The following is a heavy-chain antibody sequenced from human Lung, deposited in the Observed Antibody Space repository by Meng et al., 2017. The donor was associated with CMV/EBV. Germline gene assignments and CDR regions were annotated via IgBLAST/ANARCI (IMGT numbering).Heavy chain of an antibody. J-gene: IGHJ6*02. D-gene: IGHD2-15*01. CDR2: ISHSGST. V-gene: IGHV4-34*01. CDR1: GGSFSGFY. CDR3: ARGMGSPPRSKLLGSRSTRDFYYGLDV. Sequence: SETLSLXCAVYGGSFSGFYWCWIRQPPGKGLEWIGAISHSGSTNYKPSIKSRVTISVDTSKNQFSLKLNSLTAADTAVYYCARGMGSPPRSKLLGSRSTRDFYYGLDVWXQGTXVTVSS.